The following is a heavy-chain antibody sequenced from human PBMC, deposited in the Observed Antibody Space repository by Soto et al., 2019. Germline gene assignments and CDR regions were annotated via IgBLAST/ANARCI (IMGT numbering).Heavy chain of an antibody. CDR3: ARDVCSSISCHNWFDP. V-gene: IGHV4-59*01. CDR1: GGSIRSNY. J-gene: IGHJ5*02. Sequence: QVQLQESGPGLVKPSETLSLSCTVSGGSIRSNYWSWIRQPPGKGLEWIGYIYYSGSTNYNPSLKSRVTISVDTSKNQFSLKLSSVTAAVTAVYYCARDVCSSISCHNWFDPWGRGTLVTVSS. CDR2: IYYSGST. D-gene: IGHD2-2*01.